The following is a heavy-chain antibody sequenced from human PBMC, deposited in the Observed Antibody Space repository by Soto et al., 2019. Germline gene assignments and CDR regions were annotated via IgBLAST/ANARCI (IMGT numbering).Heavy chain of an antibody. J-gene: IGHJ5*02. CDR1: GGTFSSYA. CDR3: ARATVVTPFESWFDP. CDR2: IIPIFGTA. D-gene: IGHD4-17*01. V-gene: IGHV1-69*13. Sequence: PGPSVKVSCKASGGTFSSYAISWVRQAPGQGLEWMGGIIPIFGTANYAQKFQGRVTITADESTSTAYMELSSLRSEDTAVYYCARATVVTPFESWFDPWGQGTLVTVSS.